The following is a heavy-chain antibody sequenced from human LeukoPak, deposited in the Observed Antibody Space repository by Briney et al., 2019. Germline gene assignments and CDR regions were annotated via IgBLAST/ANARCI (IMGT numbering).Heavy chain of an antibody. CDR2: ISASGGTT. CDR1: GFTFRSYA. J-gene: IGHJ6*03. D-gene: IGHD2-15*01. Sequence: PGGSLRLSCAASGFTFRSYAMSWVRQAPGKGLEWVSAISASGGTTYYADSVKGHFTISRDNSKNTLYLQMNSLSAEDTAVYYCAKNGDRGAYCSGGTCYPYYYYYMDVWGKGTTVTISS. V-gene: IGHV3-23*01. CDR3: AKNGDRGAYCSGGTCYPYYYYYMDV.